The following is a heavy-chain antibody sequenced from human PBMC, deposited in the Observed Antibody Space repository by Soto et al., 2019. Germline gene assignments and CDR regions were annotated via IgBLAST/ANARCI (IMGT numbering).Heavy chain of an antibody. D-gene: IGHD3-10*01. Sequence: GXSLRLSCAASGVTFSSYWRHLVRQVPGKGLLWFSRIDEDGSTINYADSVKGRFTISMDNARNTLYLEMNSLRAEDTALYYCTRDIGGKGAHWGPGTLVTVSS. CDR2: IDEDGSTI. CDR1: GVTFSSYW. CDR3: TRDIGGKGAH. V-gene: IGHV3-74*01. J-gene: IGHJ4*02.